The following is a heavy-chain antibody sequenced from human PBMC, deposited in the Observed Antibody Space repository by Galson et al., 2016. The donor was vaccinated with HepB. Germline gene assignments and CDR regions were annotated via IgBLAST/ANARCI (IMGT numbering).Heavy chain of an antibody. CDR2: ISRSTPTI. J-gene: IGHJ4*02. V-gene: IGHV3-48*02. CDR1: GFTLSSYA. Sequence: SLRLSCAASGFTLSSYALNWVRQAPGKGLEWVSYISRSTPTIYYADSVKGRFTVSRDNAKNSLYLQLNNQRDEDTAVYYCARDPHALDFWGQGTLVTVSS. CDR3: ARDPHALDF.